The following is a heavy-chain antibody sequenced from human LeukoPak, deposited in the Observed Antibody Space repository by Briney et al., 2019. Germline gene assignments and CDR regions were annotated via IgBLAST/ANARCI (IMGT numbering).Heavy chain of an antibody. V-gene: IGHV3-23*01. D-gene: IGHD6-19*01. CDR2: ISGSGGTT. Sequence: GGSLRLSCAASGFTFNNYAMNWVRQAPGKGLEWVSVISGSGGTTYYADSVKGRFTISRDSSKNTLYLQMSSLRAEDTAVYYCARVLSSGWYYDYWGQGTLVTVSS. CDR3: ARVLSSGWYYDY. J-gene: IGHJ4*02. CDR1: GFTFNNYA.